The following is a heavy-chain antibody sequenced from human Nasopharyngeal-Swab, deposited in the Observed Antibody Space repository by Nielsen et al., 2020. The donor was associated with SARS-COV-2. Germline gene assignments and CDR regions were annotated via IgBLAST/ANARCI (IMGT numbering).Heavy chain of an antibody. J-gene: IGHJ4*02. CDR3: AKAEYDYVWGSCRAAFDY. V-gene: IGHV3-23*01. CDR2: ISGSGGST. Sequence: WIRQPPGKGLEWVSAISGSGGSTYYADSVKGRFTISRDNSKNTLYLQMNSLRAEDTAVYYCAKAEYDYVWGSCRAAFDYWGQGTLVTVSS. D-gene: IGHD3-16*02.